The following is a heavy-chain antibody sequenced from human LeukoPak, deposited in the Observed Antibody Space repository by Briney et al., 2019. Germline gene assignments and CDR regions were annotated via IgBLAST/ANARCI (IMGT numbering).Heavy chain of an antibody. Sequence: SETLSLTCTVSGGSISSSSYYWGWIRQPPGKGLEWIGSIYYSGSTYYNPSLKSRVTISVDTSKNQFSLKLSSVTAADTAVYYCARSQLRVGDDAFDIWGQGTMVTVSS. CDR1: GGSISSSSYY. CDR3: ARSQLRVGDDAFDI. J-gene: IGHJ3*02. V-gene: IGHV4-39*07. CDR2: IYYSGST. D-gene: IGHD3-16*01.